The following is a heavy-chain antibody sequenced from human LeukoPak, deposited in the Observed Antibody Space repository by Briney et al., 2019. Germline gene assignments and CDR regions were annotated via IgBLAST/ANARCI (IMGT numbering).Heavy chain of an antibody. CDR1: GFTFSDFS. CDR3: AKEMDTAMVPDY. CDR2: ISGSGGST. V-gene: IGHV3-23*01. J-gene: IGHJ4*02. Sequence: PGGSLRPSCAASGFTFSDFSMNWVRQAPGKGLEWVSAISGSGGSTYYADSVKGRFTISRDNSKNTLYLQMSSLRAEDTAVYYCAKEMDTAMVPDYWGQGTLVTVSS. D-gene: IGHD5-18*01.